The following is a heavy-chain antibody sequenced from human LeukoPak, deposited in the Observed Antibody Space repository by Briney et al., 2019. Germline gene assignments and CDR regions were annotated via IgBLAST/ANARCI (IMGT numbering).Heavy chain of an antibody. D-gene: IGHD5-24*01. CDR2: ISYTGST. J-gene: IGHJ3*02. V-gene: IGHV4-59*08. CDR3: ARLRELAALHDALDI. Sequence: SETLSLTCTVSGGSISTYYWNWLRQPPGKGREWIGYISYTGSTNYSPSLKSRVTMSVDTSKNQFSLKLSSVTAADTAVYYCARLRELAALHDALDIWGQGTMVTVCS. CDR1: GGSISTYY.